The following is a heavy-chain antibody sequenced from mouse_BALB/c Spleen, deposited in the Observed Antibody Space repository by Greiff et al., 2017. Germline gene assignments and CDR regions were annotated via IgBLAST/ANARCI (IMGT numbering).Heavy chain of an antibody. CDR3: ARDGDYGGGWFAY. CDR1: GFSFTSYG. V-gene: IGHV2-9*02. J-gene: IGHJ3*01. D-gene: IGHD2-4*01. Sequence: QVQLQESGPGLVAPSQTLSITCTVSGFSFTSYGVHWVRQPPGKGLEWLGVIWAGGSTNYNSAFMSRLSISKDNSKSQVFLKMNSMQTDDTAMYYCARDGDYGGGWFAYWGQGTLVTVSA. CDR2: IWAGGST.